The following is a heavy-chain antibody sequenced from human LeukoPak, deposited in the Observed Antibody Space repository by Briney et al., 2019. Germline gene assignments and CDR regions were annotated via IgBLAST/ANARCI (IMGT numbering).Heavy chain of an antibody. V-gene: IGHV4-34*01. D-gene: IGHD1-26*01. CDR3: ARVEGGSYFDY. Sequence: PSETLSLTCAVYGGSFSGYYWSWIRQPPGKGLEWIGEINHSGSTNYNPSLKSRVTISVDTSKNQFSLKLSSVTAADTAVYYCARVEGGSYFDYWGQGTLVTVSS. J-gene: IGHJ4*02. CDR1: GGSFSGYY. CDR2: INHSGST.